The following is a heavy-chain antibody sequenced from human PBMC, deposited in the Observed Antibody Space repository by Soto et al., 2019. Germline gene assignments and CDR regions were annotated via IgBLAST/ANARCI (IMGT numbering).Heavy chain of an antibody. V-gene: IGHV4-61*01. Sequence: QVQLQESGPGLVKPSETLSLTCTVSGGSVSGGSYCWSWIRQPPGKGLECIGYVYNSGSTTYNPSLTSRVTISLATSKNQFSLGLSSVTAADTAVYYCARLPLTTYFDLWGRGTLVTVSS. CDR3: ARLPLTTYFDL. CDR2: VYNSGST. CDR1: GGSVSGGSYC. D-gene: IGHD3-9*01. J-gene: IGHJ2*01.